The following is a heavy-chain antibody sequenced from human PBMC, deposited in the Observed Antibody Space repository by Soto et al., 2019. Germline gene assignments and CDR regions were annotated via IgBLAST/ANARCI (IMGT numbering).Heavy chain of an antibody. CDR2: IIPIFGTA. Sequence: SVKVSCKASGDTFSSYAISWVRQAPGQGLEWMGGIIPIFGTANYAQKFQGRVTITADESTSTAYMELSSLRSEDTAVYYCARGDSSGYYPSYYYGMDVWGQGTTVTVSS. D-gene: IGHD3-22*01. J-gene: IGHJ6*02. CDR1: GDTFSSYA. V-gene: IGHV1-69*13. CDR3: ARGDSSGYYPSYYYGMDV.